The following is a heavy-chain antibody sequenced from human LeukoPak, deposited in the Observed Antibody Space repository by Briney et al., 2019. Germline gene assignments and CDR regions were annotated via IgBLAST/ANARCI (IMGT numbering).Heavy chain of an antibody. CDR1: GFTSSTSA. J-gene: IGHJ4*02. Sequence: GGSLRLSCAASGFTSSTSAMSWVRQAPGKGLEWVSGISRSGEITYYEDSVRGRFTISKDISKNTLYLQMDSLRAEDTAIYCCAKEEVPNDFWGQGTLVTVSS. V-gene: IGHV3-23*01. CDR3: AKEEVPNDF. CDR2: ISRSGEIT. D-gene: IGHD1-1*01.